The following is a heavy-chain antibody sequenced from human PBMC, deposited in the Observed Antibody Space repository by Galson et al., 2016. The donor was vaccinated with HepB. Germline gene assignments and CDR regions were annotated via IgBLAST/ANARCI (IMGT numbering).Heavy chain of an antibody. Sequence: SVKVSCKASGGTFSSYAISWVRQAPGQGLEWMGGSIPIFGTANYAQKFQGRVTITADESTSTAYMELSSLRSEDTAVYYCARGLGTIFGVVITDYYYYGMDVWGQGTTVTVSS. CDR3: ARGLGTIFGVVITDYYYYGMDV. V-gene: IGHV1-69*13. D-gene: IGHD3-3*01. J-gene: IGHJ6*02. CDR1: GGTFSSYA. CDR2: SIPIFGTA.